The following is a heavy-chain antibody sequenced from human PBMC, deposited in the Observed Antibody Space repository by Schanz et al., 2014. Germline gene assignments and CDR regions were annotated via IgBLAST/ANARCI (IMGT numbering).Heavy chain of an antibody. V-gene: IGHV1-69*09. CDR2: IIPIVDIT. Sequence: QVLLVQSGAEVKQPGASVKVSCKASGGTFTSYAFSWVRQAPGQGLEWMGRIIPIVDITNYAQKFLGRVTMTTDTSTSTVYMELRSLTSDDSAVYYCARDRDQWDGNYLDYWGQGTLVTVSS. J-gene: IGHJ4*02. D-gene: IGHD1-26*01. CDR3: ARDRDQWDGNYLDY. CDR1: GGTFTSYA.